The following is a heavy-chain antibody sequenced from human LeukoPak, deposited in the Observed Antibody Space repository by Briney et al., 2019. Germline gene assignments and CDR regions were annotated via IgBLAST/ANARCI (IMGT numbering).Heavy chain of an antibody. J-gene: IGHJ5*02. CDR3: AKAGYYDRSGYPNWFDP. V-gene: IGHV3-74*01. CDR2: VNRDGTSI. Sequence: PGGSLRLSCTASGFTFINYWMHWVRQAPGKGLVWVSRVNRDGTSIAYADSVKGRFTISRDNAKNTVHLQMNSLRAEDTAVYYCAKAGYYDRSGYPNWFDPWGQGTLVTVSS. D-gene: IGHD3-22*01. CDR1: GFTFINYW.